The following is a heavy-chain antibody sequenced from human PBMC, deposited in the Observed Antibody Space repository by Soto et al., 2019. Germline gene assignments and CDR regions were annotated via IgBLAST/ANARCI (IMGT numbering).Heavy chain of an antibody. V-gene: IGHV3-23*01. CDR2: LTVTGDSA. CDR3: AKNGCSYPACYPYYYYVDV. CDR1: GFKLRYSA. D-gene: IGHD2-15*01. J-gene: IGHJ6*03. Sequence: EVQLLESGGGLVQPGGSLRLFCAASGFKLRYSAVSWVRQGPGKGVEGVSRLTVTGDSAFYSDSVKGRFTISRDISKSTLYLQMNSLRAEDTAVYYCAKNGCSYPACYPYYYYVDVWGRGTTVTVSS.